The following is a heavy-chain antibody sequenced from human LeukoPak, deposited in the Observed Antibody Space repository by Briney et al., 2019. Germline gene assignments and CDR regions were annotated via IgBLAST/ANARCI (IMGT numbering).Heavy chain of an antibody. J-gene: IGHJ3*02. Sequence: GGSLRLSCAASGFTFSSYSMNWVRQAPGKGLVWVSSISSRSSYIYYADSVKGRLTIYRDNAKNSLYLQMNSLRAEDTAVYYCASEGRGLKESYDSSGGSAFDIWGQGTMVTVSS. CDR1: GFTFSSYS. D-gene: IGHD3-22*01. V-gene: IGHV3-21*01. CDR2: ISSRSSYI. CDR3: ASEGRGLKESYDSSGGSAFDI.